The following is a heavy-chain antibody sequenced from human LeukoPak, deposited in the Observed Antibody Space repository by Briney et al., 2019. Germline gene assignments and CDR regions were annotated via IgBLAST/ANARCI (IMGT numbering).Heavy chain of an antibody. J-gene: IGHJ3*02. Sequence: PSEALSLTCSVCGGSFSGYYWSWIRQPPGKGLEWIGEINHSGSTNYNPSLKSRVTISVDTSKNQFSLKLSSVTAADTAVYYCARIGIVVVPATDAFDIWGQGTMVTVSS. V-gene: IGHV4-34*01. CDR3: ARIGIVVVPATDAFDI. CDR1: GGSFSGYY. CDR2: INHSGST. D-gene: IGHD2-2*01.